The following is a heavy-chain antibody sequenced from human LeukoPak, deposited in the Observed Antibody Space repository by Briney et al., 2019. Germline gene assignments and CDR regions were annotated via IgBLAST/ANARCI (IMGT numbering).Heavy chain of an antibody. D-gene: IGHD3-22*01. J-gene: IGHJ4*02. CDR1: GGTFSSYA. CDR3: ASNYYDSSGYYYGSYYFDY. CDR2: IIPILGIA. V-gene: IGHV1-69*04. Sequence: SVKVSCKASGGTFSSYAISWVRQAPGQGLEWMGRIIPILGIANYAQKFQGGVTITADKSTSTAYMELSSLRSEDTAVYYCASNYYDSSGYYYGSYYFDYWGQGTLVTVSS.